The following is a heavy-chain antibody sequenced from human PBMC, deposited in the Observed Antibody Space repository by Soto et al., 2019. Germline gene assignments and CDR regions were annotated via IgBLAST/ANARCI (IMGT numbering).Heavy chain of an antibody. CDR3: ARVRQYCSGTSCYLDP. V-gene: IGHV4-4*02. CDR1: GGSISSSNW. D-gene: IGHD2-2*01. CDR2: ILHSGTT. Sequence: QVQLQESGPGLVKPSETLSLTCAVSGGSISSSNWWHWVRQPPGKGLEWIGEILHSGTTNYNPSLKSRVAISVDKSKNKFSLKLNSATAADTAVYYCARVRQYCSGTSCYLDPWGQGTLVTVSS. J-gene: IGHJ5*02.